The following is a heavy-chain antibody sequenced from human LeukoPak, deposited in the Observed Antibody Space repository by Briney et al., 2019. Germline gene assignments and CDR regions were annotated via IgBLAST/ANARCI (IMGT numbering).Heavy chain of an antibody. Sequence: SETLSLTCTVTGGSISGDYWSWIRQPAGKGLEWIGRINTSGNSNYNPSLKSRVTMSVDTSKNQFSLKLSSVTAADTAVYYCARGWGYMDVWGKGTTVTVSS. CDR1: GGSISGDY. CDR2: INTSGNS. CDR3: ARGWGYMDV. J-gene: IGHJ6*03. V-gene: IGHV4-4*07. D-gene: IGHD1-26*01.